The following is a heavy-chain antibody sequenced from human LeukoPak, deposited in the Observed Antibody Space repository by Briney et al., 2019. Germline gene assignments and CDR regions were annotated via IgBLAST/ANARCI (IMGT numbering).Heavy chain of an antibody. CDR2: IYYSGST. J-gene: IGHJ6*03. CDR3: ARLAASPDYYHYYMDA. Sequence: SGTLSLTCAVSGGSISSSGYYWGWIRQPPGKGLEWIGSIYYSGSTYYNPSLKSRVTITVDTSKNQFSLKVSSVTATDTAVYYCARLAASPDYYHYYMDAWGKGTTVTISS. CDR1: GGSISSSGYY. V-gene: IGHV4-39*01.